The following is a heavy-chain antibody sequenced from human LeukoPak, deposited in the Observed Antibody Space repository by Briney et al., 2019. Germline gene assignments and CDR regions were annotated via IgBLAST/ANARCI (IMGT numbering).Heavy chain of an antibody. CDR1: GFTFSRYS. J-gene: IGHJ4*02. D-gene: IGHD3-22*01. Sequence: QPGGSLRLSCAASGFTFSRYSMNWVRQAPGKGLEWVSYISSSSSTIYYADSVKGRFTISRDNAKNALYLQMNSLRAEDTAVYYCARDSITVIVVVPNFDYWGQGTLVTVSS. CDR2: ISSSSSTI. V-gene: IGHV3-48*04. CDR3: ARDSITVIVVVPNFDY.